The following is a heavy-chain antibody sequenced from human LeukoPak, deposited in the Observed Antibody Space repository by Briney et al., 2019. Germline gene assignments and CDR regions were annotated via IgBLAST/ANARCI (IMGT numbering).Heavy chain of an antibody. CDR2: ISGSGGST. CDR3: AKDVIVVVAANNWFDP. V-gene: IGHV3-23*01. Sequence: GGSLRLSYAASGFTFSSYAMSWVSQAPGKGLEWVSAISGSGGSTYYADSVKGRFTISRDNSKNTPYLQMNSLRAEDTAVYYCAKDVIVVVAANNWFDPWGQGTLVAVSS. J-gene: IGHJ5*02. CDR1: GFTFSSYA. D-gene: IGHD2-15*01.